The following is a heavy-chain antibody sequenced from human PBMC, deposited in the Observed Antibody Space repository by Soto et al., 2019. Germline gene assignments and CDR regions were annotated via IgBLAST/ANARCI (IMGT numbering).Heavy chain of an antibody. D-gene: IGHD1-26*01. CDR2: IIPIFGTA. CDR3: AREEATGARYAFDI. CDR1: GGTFSSYA. Sequence: SVKVSCKASGGTFSSYAISWVRQAPGQGLEWMGGIIPIFGTANYAQKFQGRVTITADESTSTAYMGLSSLRSEDTAVYYCAREEATGARYAFDIWGQGTMVTVSS. J-gene: IGHJ3*02. V-gene: IGHV1-69*13.